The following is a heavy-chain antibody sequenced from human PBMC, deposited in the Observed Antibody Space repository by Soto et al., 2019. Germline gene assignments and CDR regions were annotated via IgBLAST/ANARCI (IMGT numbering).Heavy chain of an antibody. J-gene: IGHJ5*02. Sequence: SETLSVTCTVSGGSISSYYWSWIRQPPGKGLEWIGYIYYSGSTNYNPSLKSRVTISVDTSKNQFSLKLSFVTAADTAVYYCATTPYSSGWFDPWGQGTLVTVSS. CDR3: ATTPYSSGWFDP. V-gene: IGHV4-59*08. CDR2: IYYSGST. D-gene: IGHD6-19*01. CDR1: GGSISSYY.